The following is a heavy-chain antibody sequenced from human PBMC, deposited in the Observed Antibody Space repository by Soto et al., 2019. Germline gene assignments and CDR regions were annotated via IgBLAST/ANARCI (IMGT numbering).Heavy chain of an antibody. CDR1: GYTFTSFG. D-gene: IGHD4-17*01. CDR2: ISVYNGNT. V-gene: IGHV1-18*01. J-gene: IGHJ4*02. Sequence: GASVKVSCKAPGYTFTSFGISWVRQAPGQGLEWMGWISVYNGNTNYAQKVQGRVTMTTDTSTSTAYMELRSLRSDDTAVYYCARDGVDYGDNWGYYFDYWGQGSLVTVSS. CDR3: ARDGVDYGDNWGYYFDY.